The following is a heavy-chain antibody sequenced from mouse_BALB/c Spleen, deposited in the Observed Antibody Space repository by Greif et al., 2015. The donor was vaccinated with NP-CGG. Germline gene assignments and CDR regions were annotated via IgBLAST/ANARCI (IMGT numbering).Heavy chain of an antibody. Sequence: VKLMESGPGLVAPSQSLSITCTVSGFSLTSYGVHWVRQPPGKGLEWLGVIWAGGSTNYNSALMSRLSISKDNSKSXVFLKMNSLQTDDTAMHYCVSPYDLHPFAYWGQGTLGTVSA. CDR3: VSPYDLHPFAY. J-gene: IGHJ3*01. CDR1: GFSLTSYG. D-gene: IGHD2-3*01. CDR2: IWAGGST. V-gene: IGHV2-9*02.